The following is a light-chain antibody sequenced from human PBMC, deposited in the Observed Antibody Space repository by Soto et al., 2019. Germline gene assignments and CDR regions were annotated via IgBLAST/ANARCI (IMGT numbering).Light chain of an antibody. CDR1: QDIRNY. Sequence: DIQMTQSPSSLSASVGDRVTITCQASQDIRNYLNWYQQKPGKAPKLLIYDASNLETGVPSRFSGSGSGKDFTFTISSLQPEDIATYSCQQYQSLPFTFGPGTKVDI. CDR3: QQYQSLPFT. J-gene: IGKJ3*01. CDR2: DAS. V-gene: IGKV1-33*01.